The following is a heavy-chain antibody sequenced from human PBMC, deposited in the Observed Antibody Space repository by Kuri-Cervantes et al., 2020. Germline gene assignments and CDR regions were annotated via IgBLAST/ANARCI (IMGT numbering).Heavy chain of an antibody. V-gene: IGHV3-7*01. CDR1: GFTVSSNY. Sequence: GESLKISCAASGFTVSSNYMSWVRQAPGKGLEWVANIKQDGSQNFYGDSVEGRFAISRDNARNALYLDMNGLRAEDTAVYYCARESFPLGELSFPLGDWGQGTLVTVSS. J-gene: IGHJ4*02. CDR3: ARESFPLGELSFPLGD. D-gene: IGHD3-16*02. CDR2: IKQDGSQN.